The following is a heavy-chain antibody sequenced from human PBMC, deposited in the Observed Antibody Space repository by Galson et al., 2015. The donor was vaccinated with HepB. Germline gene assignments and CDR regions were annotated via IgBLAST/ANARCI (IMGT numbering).Heavy chain of an antibody. Sequence: SLRLSCAASGFTFSSYWMHWVRQAPGKGLVWVSRINSDGSNTNYADSVKGRFTISRDNAKNTLSLQMNSLRAEDTAVYYCARSGQAGIAAADPFDYWGQGTLVTVSS. D-gene: IGHD6-13*01. CDR3: ARSGQAGIAAADPFDY. V-gene: IGHV3-74*01. CDR1: GFTFSSYW. CDR2: INSDGSNT. J-gene: IGHJ4*02.